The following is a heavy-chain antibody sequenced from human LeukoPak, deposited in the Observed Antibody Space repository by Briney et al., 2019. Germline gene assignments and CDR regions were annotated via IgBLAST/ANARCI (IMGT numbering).Heavy chain of an antibody. Sequence: PSETLSLTCTVPGGSISGDYWSWIRQPPGKGLEWIGYIHTSGSSNYNPSLKSRVTISVDTSNNHFSLKLSSVTAADTAVYYCARHPYSGSYGGNNWFDPWGQGTLVTVSS. CDR1: GGSISGDY. V-gene: IGHV4-4*09. J-gene: IGHJ5*01. D-gene: IGHD1-26*01. CDR3: ARHPYSGSYGGNNWFDP. CDR2: IHTSGSS.